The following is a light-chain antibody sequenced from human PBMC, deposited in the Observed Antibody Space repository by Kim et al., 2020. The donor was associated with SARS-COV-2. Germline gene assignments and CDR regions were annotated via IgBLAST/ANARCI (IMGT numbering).Light chain of an antibody. CDR2: EVS. J-gene: IGLJ2*01. CDR1: SSAVGGYNY. Sequence: GQSVTISCTRTSSAVGGYNYVTWYQQHPGKAPKLMIYEVSKRPSGVPDRFSGSKSGNTASLAVSGLQAEDEADYYCSSYAGSNNLVFGGGTQLTVL. CDR3: SSYAGSNNLV. V-gene: IGLV2-8*01.